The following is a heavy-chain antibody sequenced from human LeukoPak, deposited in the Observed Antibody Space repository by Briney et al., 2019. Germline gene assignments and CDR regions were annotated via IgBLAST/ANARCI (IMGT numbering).Heavy chain of an antibody. V-gene: IGHV4-59*01. CDR3: ARATTMILQY. Sequence: SETLSLTCTVSGGPISNSYWTWIRQPPGKGLEWIGYIYNSGSTNYNPSLKSRITISLDTSKSQFSLKLRSVTAADTAIYYCARATTMILQYWGQGTLVTVSS. D-gene: IGHD3-22*01. J-gene: IGHJ4*02. CDR1: GGPISNSY. CDR2: IYNSGST.